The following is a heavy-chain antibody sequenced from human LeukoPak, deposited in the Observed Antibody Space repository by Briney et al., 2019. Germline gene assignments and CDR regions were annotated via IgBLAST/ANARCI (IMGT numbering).Heavy chain of an antibody. CDR3: ARRVRGSSLGRYYYYYMDV. V-gene: IGHV4-34*01. J-gene: IGHJ6*03. CDR2: INHSGST. Sequence: PSETLSLTCAVYGGSFSGYYWSWIRQPPGKGLEWIGEINHSGSTNYNPSLKSRVTISVDTSKNQFSLKLSSVTAADTAVYYCARRVRGSSLGRYYYYYMDVWGKGTTVTVSS. D-gene: IGHD1-26*01. CDR1: GGSFSGYY.